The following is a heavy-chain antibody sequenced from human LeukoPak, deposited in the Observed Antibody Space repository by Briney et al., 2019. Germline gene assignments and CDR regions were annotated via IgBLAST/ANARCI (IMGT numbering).Heavy chain of an antibody. CDR3: AKDLRNYYYDSSGFDY. CDR1: GFTFRYSA. Sequence: GGSLRLSCAASGFTFRYSAMSWVRQAPGRGLEWVSTVTGDGITTYYGNSVKGRFTISRDNSKNTLYLQMNSLRAEDTAVYYCAKDLRNYYYDSSGFDYWGQGTLVTVSS. CDR2: VTGDGITT. V-gene: IGHV3-23*01. D-gene: IGHD3-22*01. J-gene: IGHJ4*02.